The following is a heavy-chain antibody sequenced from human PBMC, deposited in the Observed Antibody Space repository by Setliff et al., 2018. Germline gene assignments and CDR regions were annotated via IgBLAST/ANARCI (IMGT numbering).Heavy chain of an antibody. J-gene: IGHJ3*02. D-gene: IGHD5-12*01. Sequence: SETLSLTCSVSGGSISSSIYYWGWIRQPPGKGLEWIGSIYYSGSTNYNPSLKSRVTISVDTSKNQFSLKLSSVTAADTAVYYCATNRDGYNQEAFDIWGQETMVTVSS. CDR3: ATNRDGYNQEAFDI. CDR1: GGSISSSIYY. CDR2: IYYSGST. V-gene: IGHV4-39*07.